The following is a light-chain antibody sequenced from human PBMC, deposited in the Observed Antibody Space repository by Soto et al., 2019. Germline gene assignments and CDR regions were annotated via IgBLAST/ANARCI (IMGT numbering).Light chain of an antibody. CDR2: EVS. CDR3: TSYVGSNIWV. J-gene: IGLJ3*02. V-gene: IGLV2-8*01. CDR1: SSDVGAYKY. Sequence: QSALTRPPSASGSPGQSVTISCTGTSSDVGAYKYVSWYQQYPGKAPKLMIYEVSKRPSGVPDRFSGSKSGNTASLTVSGLQAEDEADYYCTSYVGSNIWVFGVGTMVTVL.